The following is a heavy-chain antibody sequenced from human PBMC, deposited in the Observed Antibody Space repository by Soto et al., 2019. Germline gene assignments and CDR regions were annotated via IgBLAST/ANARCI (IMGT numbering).Heavy chain of an antibody. CDR1: GGTFDRYA. V-gene: IGHV1-69*01. J-gene: IGHJ4*02. Sequence: QVQVVQSGAEVKKPGSSVKVSCKASGGTFDRYAIIWVRQAPGQGLEWMGGIIPILGRPNYAQKFQGKVTITANESTSTAYMKLARLRSEDTAVYYCARVSNIDSRGYYLFDHWGQGTLVTVPS. CDR2: IIPILGRP. CDR3: ARVSNIDSRGYYLFDH. D-gene: IGHD3-22*01.